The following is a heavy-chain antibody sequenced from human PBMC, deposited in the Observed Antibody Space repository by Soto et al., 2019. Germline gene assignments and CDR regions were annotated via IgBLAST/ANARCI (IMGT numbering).Heavy chain of an antibody. J-gene: IGHJ4*02. CDR3: ARNLVTGTTFDY. D-gene: IGHD1-20*01. CDR1: GFTFSSYA. CDR2: IWYDGSNK. V-gene: IGHV3-33*08. Sequence: GGSLRLSCAASGFTFSSYAVSWVRQAPGKGLEWVAVIWYDGSNKYYADSVKGRFTISRDNSKNTLYLQMNSLRAEDTAVYYGARNLVTGTTFDYWGQGTLVTVSS.